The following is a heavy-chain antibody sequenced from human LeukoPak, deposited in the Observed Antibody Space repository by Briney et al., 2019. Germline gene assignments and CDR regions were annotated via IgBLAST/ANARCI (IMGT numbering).Heavy chain of an antibody. J-gene: IGHJ6*03. D-gene: IGHD3-22*01. CDR3: ARHHYYDSSGYYGFWVYYYMDV. Sequence: GGSLRLSCAASGFTFSSYEMNWVRQAPGKGLEWVSYISSSGSTIYYADSVEGRFTISRDNAKNSLYLQMNSLRAEDTAVYYCARHHYYDSSGYYGFWVYYYMDVWGKGTTVTISS. V-gene: IGHV3-48*03. CDR2: ISSSGSTI. CDR1: GFTFSSYE.